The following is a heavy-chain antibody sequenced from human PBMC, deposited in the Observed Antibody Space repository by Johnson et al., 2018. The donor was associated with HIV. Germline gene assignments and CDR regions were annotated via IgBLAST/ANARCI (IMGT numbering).Heavy chain of an antibody. V-gene: IGHV3-30*14. Sequence: QVQLVESGGGVVQPGRSLRLSCAASGFTFRSYPMHWVRQGPGKGLEWVAVISYDGSNKYYADSVKGRFTISRENAKNSLYLQMNSLRVEDTAVYFCGSLGDGHQKGAFEIWGHGTMVTVSS. CDR2: ISYDGSNK. CDR3: GSLGDGHQKGAFEI. CDR1: GFTFRSYP. D-gene: IGHD3-16*01. J-gene: IGHJ3*02.